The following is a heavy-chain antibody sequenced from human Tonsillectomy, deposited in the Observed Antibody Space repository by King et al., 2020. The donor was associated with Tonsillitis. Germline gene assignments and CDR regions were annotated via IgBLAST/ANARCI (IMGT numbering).Heavy chain of an antibody. J-gene: IGHJ4*02. CDR3: TTLMITFGGVIAPDY. Sequence: DVQLVESGGGLVKPGGSLRLSCAASGFTFSNAWMSWVRQAPGKGLEWVGRIKSKTDGVTTDYAAPVKGRFTISRDDSKNTLYLQMNSLKTEDTAVYYCTTLMITFGGVIAPDYWGQGTLVTVSS. D-gene: IGHD3-16*02. CDR1: GFTFSNAW. V-gene: IGHV3-15*01. CDR2: IKSKTDGVTT.